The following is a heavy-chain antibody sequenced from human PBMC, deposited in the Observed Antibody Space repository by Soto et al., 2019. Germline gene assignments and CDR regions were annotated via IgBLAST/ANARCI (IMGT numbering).Heavy chain of an antibody. Sequence: SETLSLTCAVSGGSISSSNWWSWVRQPPGKGLEWIGEIYHSGSTNYNPSLKSRVTISVDTSKNQFSLKLSSVTAADTAVYYCARREPYDSSGYLVYFDYWGQGTLVTVSS. CDR1: GGSISSSNW. CDR2: IYHSGST. V-gene: IGHV4-4*02. CDR3: ARREPYDSSGYLVYFDY. J-gene: IGHJ4*02. D-gene: IGHD3-22*01.